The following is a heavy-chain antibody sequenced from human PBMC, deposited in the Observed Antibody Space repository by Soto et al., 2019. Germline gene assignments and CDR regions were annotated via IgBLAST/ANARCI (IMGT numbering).Heavy chain of an antibody. CDR1: GGSFSGYY. CDR2: INHSGST. J-gene: IGHJ6*02. D-gene: IGHD3-10*01. CDR3: ARAGSYARSRYGMDV. Sequence: QVQLQQWGAGLLKPSETLSLTCAVYGGSFSGYYWSWIRQPPGKGLEWIGEINHSGSTNYNPSLKSRVTISVDTSKNQFSLKLSSVTAADTAVYYCARAGSYARSRYGMDVWGQGTTVTVSS. V-gene: IGHV4-34*01.